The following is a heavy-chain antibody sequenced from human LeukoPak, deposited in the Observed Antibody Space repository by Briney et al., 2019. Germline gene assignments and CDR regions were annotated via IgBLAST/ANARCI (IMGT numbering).Heavy chain of an antibody. Sequence: ASVKVSCKASGYTFTSYGISWVRQAPGQGLEWMGWISAYNGNTNYAQKLQGRVTMTTDTSTSTAYMELRSLRSDDTAVYYCAKGRGNWGSGYYFDYWGQGTLVTVSS. CDR1: GYTFTSYG. V-gene: IGHV1-18*01. CDR3: AKGRGNWGSGYYFDY. CDR2: ISAYNGNT. J-gene: IGHJ4*02. D-gene: IGHD7-27*01.